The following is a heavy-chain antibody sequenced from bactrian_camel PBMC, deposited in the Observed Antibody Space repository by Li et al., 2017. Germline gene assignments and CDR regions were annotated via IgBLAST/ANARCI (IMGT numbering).Heavy chain of an antibody. Sequence: HVQLVESGGGSVQAGASLRLSCAPGPWHIGNYCMGWFRQAPGKEREGVASIHTEPGTTYYADSVKGRFTISQDKDKGTVYLQMATLKPDDTAMYYCAVTPLFVVGNGAFCGGPGRGNEYLYWGQGTVLLGFSRAAKWIFLELLGPGDPGHRL. D-gene: IGHD5*01. CDR1: PWHIGNYC. J-gene: IGHJ4*01. V-gene: IGHV3S63*01. CDR2: IHTEPGTT. CDR3: AVTPLFVVGNGAFCGGPGRGNEYLYWGQGTVLLGFSRAAKWIFLEL.